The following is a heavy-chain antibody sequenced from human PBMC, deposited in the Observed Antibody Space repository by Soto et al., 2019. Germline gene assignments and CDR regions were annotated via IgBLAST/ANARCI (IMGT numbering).Heavy chain of an antibody. CDR3: ARDQLEGNWFDP. V-gene: IGHV4-30-2*01. CDR2: IYHSGST. D-gene: IGHD1-1*01. CDR1: GGSISSGGYS. Sequence: QLQLQESGSGLVRPSQTLSLTCAVSGGSISSGGYSWNWIRQPPGKGLEWIGYIYHSGSTLYTPSLKRRFTISVDKSQNQFSLKLSSVTAADTAVYYCARDQLEGNWFDPWGQGTLVTVSS. J-gene: IGHJ5*02.